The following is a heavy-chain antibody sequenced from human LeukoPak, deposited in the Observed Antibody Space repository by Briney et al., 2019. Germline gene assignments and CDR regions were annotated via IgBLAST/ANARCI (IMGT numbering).Heavy chain of an antibody. CDR2: IYYSGST. CDR3: ARGRIGAIFGVDETPAYFDY. CDR1: GGSISSYY. Sequence: SETLSLTCTVSGGSISSYYWSWIRQPPGKGLEWIGYIYYSGSTNYNPSLKSRVTISVDTSKNQCSLKLSSVPAADTAVYYCARGRIGAIFGVDETPAYFDYWGQGTLVTVSS. D-gene: IGHD3-3*01. V-gene: IGHV4-59*01. J-gene: IGHJ4*02.